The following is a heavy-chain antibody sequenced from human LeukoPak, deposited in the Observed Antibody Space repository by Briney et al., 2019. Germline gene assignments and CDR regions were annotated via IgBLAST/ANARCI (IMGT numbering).Heavy chain of an antibody. CDR1: GYTFTSYD. D-gene: IGHD3-22*01. CDR3: ARGRLESFSYYYDSSGYYSDAFDI. Sequence: ASVKVSCKASGYTFTSYDINWVRQATGQGLEWMGWMNPNSGNTDYAQKFQGRVTMTRNTSISTAYMEPSSLRSEDTAVYYCARGRLESFSYYYDSSGYYSDAFDISGQGTMVTVSS. V-gene: IGHV1-8*01. CDR2: MNPNSGNT. J-gene: IGHJ3*02.